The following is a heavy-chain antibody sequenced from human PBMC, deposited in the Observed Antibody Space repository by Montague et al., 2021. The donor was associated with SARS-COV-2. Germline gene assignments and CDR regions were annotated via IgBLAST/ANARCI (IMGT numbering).Heavy chain of an antibody. CDR3: AREYSAPRWFGEYNRDGMDV. Sequence: SLRLSCAASGFTFSSYDMHWVRQAPGKGLEWVAVIWYDGSNQYYGDSVKGRFTISRDNSKNTLYLQMNSLRAEDTAVYYCAREYSAPRWFGEYNRDGMDVWGQGTPVTVSS. D-gene: IGHD3-10*01. CDR1: GFTFSSYD. J-gene: IGHJ6*02. CDR2: IWYDGSNQ. V-gene: IGHV3-33*08.